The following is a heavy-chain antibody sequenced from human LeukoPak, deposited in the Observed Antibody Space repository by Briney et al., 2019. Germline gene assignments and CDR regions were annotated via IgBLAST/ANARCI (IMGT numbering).Heavy chain of an antibody. CDR2: IDASGGAT. D-gene: IGHD6-19*01. Sequence: GESLRLSCAASGFTFSSYAMYWVRQAAGKGLEWVSSIDASGGATYYADSVKGRFTISRDNSKNTFYLQMNSLRAEDTAVYSCAKGSGSGWYGWFAPWGQGTRVTVSS. CDR1: GFTFSSYA. CDR3: AKGSGSGWYGWFAP. J-gene: IGHJ5*02. V-gene: IGHV3-23*01.